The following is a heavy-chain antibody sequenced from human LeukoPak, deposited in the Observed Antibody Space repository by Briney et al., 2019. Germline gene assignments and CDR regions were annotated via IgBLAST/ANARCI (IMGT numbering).Heavy chain of an antibody. CDR3: ARDARSGTRRNRFDP. CDR1: GFTVSSNY. J-gene: IGHJ5*02. D-gene: IGHD3-10*01. CDR2: IYSGGST. V-gene: IGHV3-66*01. Sequence: PGGSLRLSCAASGFTVSSNYMSWVRQAPGKGLEWVSVIYSGGSTYYADSVKGRFTISRDNSKNTLYLQMNSLRAEDTAVYYCARDARSGTRRNRFDPWGQGTLVTVSS.